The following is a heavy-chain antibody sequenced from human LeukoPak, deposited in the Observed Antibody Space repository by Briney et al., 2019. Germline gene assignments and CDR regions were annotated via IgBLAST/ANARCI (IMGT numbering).Heavy chain of an antibody. CDR2: INPGDGDT. D-gene: IGHD2-21*02. V-gene: IGHV1-3*01. Sequence: ASVKVSCKASGYTFTNYAVHWVRQAPGQRPEWMGRINPGDGDTKYSQNFQDRVTFGRDTSANTAFMELSSLRSEDTAVYYCARRGVTTRDSYYYSLHVWGQGTTVTVPS. CDR3: ARRGVTTRDSYYYSLHV. CDR1: GYTFTNYA. J-gene: IGHJ6*02.